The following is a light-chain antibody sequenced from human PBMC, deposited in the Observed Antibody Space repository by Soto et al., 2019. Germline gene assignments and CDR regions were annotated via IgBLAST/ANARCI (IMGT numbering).Light chain of an antibody. CDR2: SDD. CDR1: SSNIGNNF. Sequence: QSVLTQPPSASGTPVQKVTISCSGGSSNIGNNFVSWYQQLPGTTPKLLIYSDDQRPSGVPDRVSGSKSGTSASLAISGLRSEDEADYYCSTWDASLSGRVFGGGTKLTVL. V-gene: IGLV1-47*02. CDR3: STWDASLSGRV. J-gene: IGLJ3*02.